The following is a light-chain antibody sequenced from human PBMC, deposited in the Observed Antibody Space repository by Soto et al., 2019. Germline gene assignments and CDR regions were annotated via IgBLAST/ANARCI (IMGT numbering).Light chain of an antibody. J-gene: IGLJ1*01. CDR1: TSDVGGYDY. V-gene: IGLV2-14*01. CDR2: DVS. CDR3: SSYTSSSTLVYV. Sequence: QSVLTQPASVSGSPGQSITISCTGTTSDVGGYDYVSWYQQHPGKVTKLIIYDVSNRPSGISNRFSGSKSGNTASPTISGLQTEDEADYYCSSYTSSSTLVYVFGTGTKVTVL.